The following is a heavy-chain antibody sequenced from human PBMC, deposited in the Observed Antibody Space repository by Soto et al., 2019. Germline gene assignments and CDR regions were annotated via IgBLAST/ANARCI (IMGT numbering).Heavy chain of an antibody. Sequence: ASVKVSCKASGYTFTGYYMHWVRQAPGQGLEWMGWINPNSGGTNYAQKFQGRVTMTRDTSISTAYMELRRLRSDDTAVYYCARHSSSWYSMDVWGQGTTVTVSS. V-gene: IGHV1-2*02. CDR2: INPNSGGT. CDR1: GYTFTGYY. J-gene: IGHJ6*02. CDR3: ARHSSSWYSMDV. D-gene: IGHD6-13*01.